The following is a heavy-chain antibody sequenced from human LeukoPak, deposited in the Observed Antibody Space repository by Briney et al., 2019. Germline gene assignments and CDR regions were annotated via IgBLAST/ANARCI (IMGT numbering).Heavy chain of an antibody. Sequence: PGGSLRLSCAASGFTFSRYWMSWVRQAPGKGLEWVANINHDGNEKHYVDSVKGRFTMSRDNAKNSLYLQMNGLRAEDTAVYYCARLEAAEDYWGQGTLVTVSS. V-gene: IGHV3-7*04. J-gene: IGHJ4*02. CDR1: GFTFSRYW. D-gene: IGHD6-13*01. CDR3: ARLEAAEDY. CDR2: INHDGNEK.